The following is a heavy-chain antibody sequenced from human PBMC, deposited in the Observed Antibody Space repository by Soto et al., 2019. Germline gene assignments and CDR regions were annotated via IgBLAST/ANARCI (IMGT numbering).Heavy chain of an antibody. CDR3: ARDPREDYGDPYYFDY. V-gene: IGHV3-33*01. Sequence: QVQLVESGGGVVQPGRSLRLSCAASGFTFSSYGMHWVRQAPGKGLEWVAVIWYDGSNKYYADSVKGRFTISRDNSKNMLYLQMNSLRAEDTAVYYCARDPREDYGDPYYFDYWGQGTLVTVSS. D-gene: IGHD4-17*01. CDR1: GFTFSSYG. J-gene: IGHJ4*02. CDR2: IWYDGSNK.